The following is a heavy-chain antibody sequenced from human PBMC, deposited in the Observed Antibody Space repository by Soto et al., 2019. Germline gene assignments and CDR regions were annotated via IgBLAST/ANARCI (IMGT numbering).Heavy chain of an antibody. D-gene: IGHD4-17*01. CDR1: GGSISSSSYY. Sequence: SETLSLTCTVSGGSISSSSYYWGWIRQPPGKGLEWIGSIYYSGSTYYNPSLKSRVTISVDTSKNQFSLKLSSVTTADTAVYYCARPYDDYGDYYAFDIWGQGTMVTVSS. CDR2: IYYSGST. V-gene: IGHV4-39*01. J-gene: IGHJ3*02. CDR3: ARPYDDYGDYYAFDI.